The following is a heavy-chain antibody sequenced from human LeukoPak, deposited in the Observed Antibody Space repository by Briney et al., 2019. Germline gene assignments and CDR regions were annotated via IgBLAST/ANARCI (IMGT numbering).Heavy chain of an antibody. V-gene: IGHV1-18*04. D-gene: IGHD1-26*01. CDR2: ISAYNGNT. CDR3: AREPPELLGPDY. J-gene: IGHJ4*02. Sequence: ASVKVSCKASGYTFTGYYMHWVRQAPGQGREWMGWISAYNGNTNYAQKLQGRVTMTTDTSTSTAYMELRSLRSDDTAVYYCAREPPELLGPDYWGQGTLVTVSS. CDR1: GYTFTGYY.